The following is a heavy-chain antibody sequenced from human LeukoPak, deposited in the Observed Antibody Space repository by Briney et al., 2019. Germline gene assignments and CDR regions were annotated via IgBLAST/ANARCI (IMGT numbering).Heavy chain of an antibody. J-gene: IGHJ6*03. CDR2: IYYTGTT. CDR1: GGSISSSLYF. D-gene: IGHD2-15*01. Sequence: PSETLSLTCSVSGGSISSSLYFWGWIRQPPGKGLEWIGNIYYTGTTYYKPSFNSRVTILVDASKNQFSLKLSSVTAADTGVYYCARRADCSGGNCHYYYYYYMDVWGKGTTVTISS. V-gene: IGHV4-39*07. CDR3: ARRADCSGGNCHYYYYYYMDV.